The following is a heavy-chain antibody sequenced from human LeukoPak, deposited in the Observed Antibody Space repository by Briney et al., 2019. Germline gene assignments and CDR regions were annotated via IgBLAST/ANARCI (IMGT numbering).Heavy chain of an antibody. CDR3: ARINPLDILAAGGYDY. D-gene: IGHD6-13*01. J-gene: IGHJ4*02. V-gene: IGHV4-59*01. Sequence: PSETLSLTCTVSGGSISSYYWSWIRQPPGKGLEWIGYIYYSGSTNYNPSLKSRVTISVDTSKNQFSLKLSSVTAADTAVYYCARINPLDILAAGGYDYWGQGTLVTVSS. CDR2: IYYSGST. CDR1: GGSISSYY.